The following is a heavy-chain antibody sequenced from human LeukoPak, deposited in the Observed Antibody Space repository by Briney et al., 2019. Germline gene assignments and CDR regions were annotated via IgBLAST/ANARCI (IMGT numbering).Heavy chain of an antibody. D-gene: IGHD5-24*01. V-gene: IGHV4-34*01. CDR1: GGSFSGYY. CDR2: INHSGST. J-gene: IGHJ4*02. Sequence: SETLSLTCAVYGGSFSGYYWSWIRQPPGKGLEWIGEINHSGSTNYNPSLKSRVTISVDTSKNQFSLKLSSVTAADTDVYYCARESTGDGYNVDYWGQGTLVTASS. CDR3: ARESTGDGYNVDY.